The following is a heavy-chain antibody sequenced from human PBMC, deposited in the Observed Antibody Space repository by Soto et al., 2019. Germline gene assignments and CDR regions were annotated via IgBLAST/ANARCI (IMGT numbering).Heavy chain of an antibody. CDR1: GFTFTRHY. J-gene: IGHJ3*02. Sequence: GASMKVSCKASGFTFTRHYMHWVRQAPGQGLEWMGWINPNSGGTNYAQKFQGWVTMTRGTSISTAYMELSRLRSDDTAVYYCARRRVAAHDAFDIWGQGTMVTVSS. CDR2: INPNSGGT. D-gene: IGHD2-15*01. CDR3: ARRRVAAHDAFDI. V-gene: IGHV1-2*04.